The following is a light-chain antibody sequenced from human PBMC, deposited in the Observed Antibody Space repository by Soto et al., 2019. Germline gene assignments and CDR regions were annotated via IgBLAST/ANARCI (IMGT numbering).Light chain of an antibody. CDR3: QQYNNWPPWT. Sequence: EIVMTQSLATLSVSPGETATLYCRASQSVSSNLAWYQQKPGQAPRLLIYGASTRATGIPARFSGSGSGTEFTLTISSLQSEDFAVYYCQQYNNWPPWTVGQGTKVESK. CDR1: QSVSSN. J-gene: IGKJ1*01. V-gene: IGKV3-15*01. CDR2: GAS.